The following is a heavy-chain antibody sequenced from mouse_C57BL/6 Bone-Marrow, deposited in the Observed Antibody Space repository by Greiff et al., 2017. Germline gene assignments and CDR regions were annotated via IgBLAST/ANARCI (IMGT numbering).Heavy chain of an antibody. J-gene: IGHJ2*01. CDR3: ARGRDLDFDY. V-gene: IGHV1-82*01. Sequence: VQLQQSGPELVKPGASVKISCKASGYAFSSSWMNWVKQRPGKGLEWIGRIYPGDGDTNYNGTVKGKATLTADKSSSTAYRQLSSLTSEDSAVYFCARGRDLDFDYWGQGTTLTVSS. CDR1: GYAFSSSW. CDR2: IYPGDGDT.